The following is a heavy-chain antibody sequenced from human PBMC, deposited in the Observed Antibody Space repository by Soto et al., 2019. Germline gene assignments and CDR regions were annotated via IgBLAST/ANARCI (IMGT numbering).Heavy chain of an antibody. CDR3: AKPAGYCSSTSCYTPLDV. V-gene: IGHV3-9*01. CDR1: GFTFDDYA. Sequence: PGGSLRLSCAASGFTFDDYAMHWVRQAPGKGLEWVSGISWNSGSIGYADSVKGRFTISRDNAKNSLYLQMNSLRAEDTALYYCAKPAGYCSSTSCYTPLDVWGKGTTVTVSS. J-gene: IGHJ6*04. CDR2: ISWNSGSI. D-gene: IGHD2-2*02.